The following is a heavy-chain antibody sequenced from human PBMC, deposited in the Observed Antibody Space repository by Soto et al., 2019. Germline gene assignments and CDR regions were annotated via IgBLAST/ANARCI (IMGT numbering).Heavy chain of an antibody. V-gene: IGHV3-9*01. Sequence: GGSLRLSCAASGFTFDDYAMHWVRQAPGKGLEWVSGISWNSGSIGYADSVKGRFTISRDNAKNSLYLQMNSLRAEDTALYYCAKDIGYCSSTSCYDAFGGFDYWGQGTLVTVSS. J-gene: IGHJ4*02. CDR3: AKDIGYCSSTSCYDAFGGFDY. D-gene: IGHD2-2*03. CDR1: GFTFDDYA. CDR2: ISWNSGSI.